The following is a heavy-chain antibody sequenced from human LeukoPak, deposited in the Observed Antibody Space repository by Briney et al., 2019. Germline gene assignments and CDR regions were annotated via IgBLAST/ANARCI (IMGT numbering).Heavy chain of an antibody. D-gene: IGHD6-13*01. Sequence: EASVKVSCKAPEGTFSSYAIGWVRQAPGQGLEWVGGMIPIFPTPNYAQKFQGRVTITTDDSTSTAYMELRSLRSDDTAVYYCARAPYPDGVAAADNYFDYWGQGTLVTVSS. CDR2: MIPIFPTP. J-gene: IGHJ4*02. CDR3: ARAPYPDGVAAADNYFDY. V-gene: IGHV1-69*05. CDR1: EGTFSSYA.